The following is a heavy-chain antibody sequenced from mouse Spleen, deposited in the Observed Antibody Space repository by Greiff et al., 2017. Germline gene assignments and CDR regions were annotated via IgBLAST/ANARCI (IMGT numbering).Heavy chain of an antibody. CDR3: ARYGNHYAMDY. CDR2: IYYSGTI. V-gene: IGHV3-5*01. J-gene: IGHJ4*01. CDR1: GISITTGNYR. Sequence: EVQLVESGPGLVKPSQTVFLTCTVTGISITTGNYRWGRIRQFPGNKLEWIGYIYYSGTITYNPSLTSRTTITRDTPKNQFFLEMNSLTAEDTATYYCARYGNHYAMDYWGQGTSVTVSS. D-gene: IGHD2-10*02.